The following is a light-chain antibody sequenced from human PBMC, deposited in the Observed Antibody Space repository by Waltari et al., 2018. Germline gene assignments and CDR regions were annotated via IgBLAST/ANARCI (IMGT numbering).Light chain of an antibody. CDR1: QSIGRS. J-gene: IGKJ1*01. V-gene: IGKV3-20*01. Sequence: EIVLTQSPGTLSLSLGDRATLSCRASQSIGRSVVWYQQRPGQAPRLLIYDISRRATGIPDRVSGSGYGTDFSLTISRLGPKDFAVYYCQKYERLPATFGQGTTVEIK. CDR2: DIS. CDR3: QKYERLPAT.